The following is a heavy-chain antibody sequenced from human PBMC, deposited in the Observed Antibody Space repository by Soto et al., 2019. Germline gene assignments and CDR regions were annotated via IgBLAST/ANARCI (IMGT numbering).Heavy chain of an antibody. Sequence: PGGSLRLACAASGFTFRSYSMNWVRQAPGKGLEWVSSISSSSSYIYYADSVKGRFTISRDNAKNSLYLQMNSLRAEDTAVYYCANLGYCTNGVCYRPYDAFDIWGQGTMVTVSS. CDR3: ANLGYCTNGVCYRPYDAFDI. CDR2: ISSSSSYI. J-gene: IGHJ3*02. D-gene: IGHD2-8*01. CDR1: GFTFRSYS. V-gene: IGHV3-21*01.